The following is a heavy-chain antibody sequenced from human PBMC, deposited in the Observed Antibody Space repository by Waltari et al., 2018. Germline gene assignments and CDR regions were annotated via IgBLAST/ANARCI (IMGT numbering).Heavy chain of an antibody. Sequence: QVSLVESGGGVVRPGGSLRLACTASEFSFSTFGIHWIRQAPGKGLEWVAYVRYDANNQEYADSVKGRFTISRDNSKNTLYLQMNSLTLEDTALYFCAKGLGTVTDLWGQGTVVTVSS. J-gene: IGHJ5*02. CDR2: VRYDANNQ. CDR1: EFSFSTFG. D-gene: IGHD1-1*01. V-gene: IGHV3-30*02. CDR3: AKGLGTVTDL.